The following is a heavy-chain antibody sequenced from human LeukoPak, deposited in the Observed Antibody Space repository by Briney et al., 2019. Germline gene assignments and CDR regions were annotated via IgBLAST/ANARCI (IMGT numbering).Heavy chain of an antibody. J-gene: IGHJ4*02. V-gene: IGHV4-34*01. Sequence: SETLSLTCAVYGGSFSGYYWSWIRQPPGKGLEWIGEINHSGSTNYNPSLKSRVTISVDKSKNQFSLKLSSVTAADTAVYYCARGTYDSSGYYHPYYIDYWGQGTLVTVSS. CDR1: GGSFSGYY. CDR3: ARGTYDSSGYYHPYYIDY. CDR2: INHSGST. D-gene: IGHD3-22*01.